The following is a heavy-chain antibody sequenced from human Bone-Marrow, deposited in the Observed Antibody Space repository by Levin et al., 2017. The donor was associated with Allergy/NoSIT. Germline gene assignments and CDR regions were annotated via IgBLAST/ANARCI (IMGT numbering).Heavy chain of an antibody. CDR2: ISGSGGRT. J-gene: IGHJ5*02. D-gene: IGHD3-9*01. Sequence: GESLKISCAASGFTFSSYAMSWVRQAPGKGLEWVSAISGSGGRTYYADSVKGRFTISRDNSKNTLYLQMNSLRAEDPAVYYCAKEHFDWSISDRWGQGTLVTVSS. V-gene: IGHV3-23*01. CDR1: GFTFSSYA. CDR3: AKEHFDWSISDR.